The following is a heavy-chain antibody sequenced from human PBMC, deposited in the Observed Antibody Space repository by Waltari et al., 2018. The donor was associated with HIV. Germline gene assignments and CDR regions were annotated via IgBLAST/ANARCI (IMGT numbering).Heavy chain of an antibody. Sequence: QVHLVESGGGVVQPGRSLRLSCAASGYIFTYYALHWVRQAPGKWLEVVAFIAYDGSRQQYADSVRGRFTISRDDFKNTLYLQMNSLRPGDTAVYYCARESKYSHKYYPFEYWGQGTLVSVSS. D-gene: IGHD5-12*01. CDR3: ARESKYSHKYYPFEY. CDR1: GYIFTYYA. V-gene: IGHV3-30-3*01. J-gene: IGHJ4*02. CDR2: IAYDGSRQ.